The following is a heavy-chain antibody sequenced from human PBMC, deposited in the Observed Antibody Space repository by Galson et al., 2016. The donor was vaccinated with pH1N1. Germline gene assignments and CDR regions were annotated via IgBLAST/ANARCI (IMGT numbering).Heavy chain of an antibody. D-gene: IGHD3-10*01. V-gene: IGHV1-18*01. Sequence: SVKVSCKASGYTFINYGIAWVQQAPGQGPEWMGWISAYDGHTDYAQNFQGRVALTIDTSTSTANMELRSLRSDDTAVYYCARDRGVFDIWGQGTRVTVSS. CDR3: ARDRGVFDI. CDR1: GYTFINYG. J-gene: IGHJ3*02. CDR2: ISAYDGHT.